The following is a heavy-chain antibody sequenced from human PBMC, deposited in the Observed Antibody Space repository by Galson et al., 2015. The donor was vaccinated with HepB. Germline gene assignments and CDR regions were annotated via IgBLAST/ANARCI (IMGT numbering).Heavy chain of an antibody. CDR3: TTDPRNGKVVVAPNHYYYYMDV. J-gene: IGHJ6*03. Sequence: SLRLSCAGSGFTFSNAWMNWVRQAPGKGLEWVGRIKSKTDGGTTDYAAPVKGRFTISRDDSKNTLYLQMNSLKTEDTAVYYCTTDPRNGKVVVAPNHYYYYMDVWGKGTTVTVSS. V-gene: IGHV3-15*07. D-gene: IGHD2-15*01. CDR2: IKSKTDGGTT. CDR1: GFTFSNAW.